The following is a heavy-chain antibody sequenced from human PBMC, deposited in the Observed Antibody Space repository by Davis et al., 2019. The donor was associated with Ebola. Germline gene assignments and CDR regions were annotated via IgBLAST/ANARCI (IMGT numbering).Heavy chain of an antibody. Sequence: PGGSLRLSCSASGLTLSNYWMSWVRQAPGKGLEWVADLRGDGQSQYYVDSVKGRFTISRDNAKNSLCLQMNSLRAEDTAVYYCARVLSGTSYNFMDVWGKGTTVTVSS. CDR2: LRGDGQSQ. J-gene: IGHJ6*03. CDR3: ARVLSGTSYNFMDV. D-gene: IGHD2-2*01. V-gene: IGHV3-7*03. CDR1: GLTLSNYW.